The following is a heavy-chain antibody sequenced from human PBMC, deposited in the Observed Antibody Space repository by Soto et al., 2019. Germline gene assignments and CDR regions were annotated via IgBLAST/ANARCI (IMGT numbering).Heavy chain of an antibody. CDR1: GSTFTSYG. CDR2: ISAYNGNT. CDR3: ARVRAVSGYTST. Sequence: QFQLVQSGAEVKKPGASVKVSCKASGSTFTSYGISWVREAPGQGLEWMGWISAYNGNTNYAQNLQGRVTMTPDTSTSTADMELRSLRSDDTAVYYCARVRAVSGYTSTWGQGTLVTVSS. J-gene: IGHJ5*02. V-gene: IGHV1-18*01. D-gene: IGHD2-2*02.